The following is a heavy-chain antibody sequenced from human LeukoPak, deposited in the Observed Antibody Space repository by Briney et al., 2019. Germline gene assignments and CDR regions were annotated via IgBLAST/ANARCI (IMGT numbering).Heavy chain of an antibody. D-gene: IGHD6-19*01. CDR2: ISGSGGRT. CDR3: AMAVIGSGWTLDY. Sequence: PGGSLRLSCAASGFTFISYAMSWVRQAPGKGLEWVSSISGSGGRTSYADSVQGRFTISRDNSKNTLYLELNSLRAEDAAVYFCAMAVIGSGWTLDYRGQGTLVTVS. V-gene: IGHV3-23*01. J-gene: IGHJ4*02. CDR1: GFTFISYA.